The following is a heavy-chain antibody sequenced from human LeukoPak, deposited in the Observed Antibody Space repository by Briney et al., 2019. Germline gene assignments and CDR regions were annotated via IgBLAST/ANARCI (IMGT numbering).Heavy chain of an antibody. Sequence: ASVNVSCEASGYTFTSYALHWVRQAPGQTLEWMGWINSGIGHTKYSQKFQGRVTITRDTSTTTAYMELRSLRSDDTAVYYCARDSKYYYDSAGSRFDPWGQGTLVTVSS. CDR2: INSGIGHT. J-gene: IGHJ5*02. CDR3: ARDSKYYYDSAGSRFDP. CDR1: GYTFTSYA. D-gene: IGHD3-22*01. V-gene: IGHV1-3*01.